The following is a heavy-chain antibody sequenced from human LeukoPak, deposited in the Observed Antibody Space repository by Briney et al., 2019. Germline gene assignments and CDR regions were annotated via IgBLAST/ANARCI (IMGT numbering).Heavy chain of an antibody. Sequence: GGSLRLSCAASGFTFSSYWMRWVRQAPGKGLEWVANIKQDGSEKYYVDSVKGRFIISRDNAKNSLYLQMNSLRAEDTAVYYCARGPLIWGRLTFYFDYWGQGTLVTVSS. CDR1: GFTFSSYW. V-gene: IGHV3-7*01. D-gene: IGHD3-10*01. CDR2: IKQDGSEK. J-gene: IGHJ4*02. CDR3: ARGPLIWGRLTFYFDY.